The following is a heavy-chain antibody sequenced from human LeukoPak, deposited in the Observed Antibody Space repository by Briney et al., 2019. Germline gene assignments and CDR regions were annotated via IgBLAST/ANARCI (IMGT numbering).Heavy chain of an antibody. CDR3: ARQKVVTAIPIRYYFDY. Sequence: SETLSLTCTVSGGFISSSGYYWGWIRQPPGKGLEWIGSIFYSGNTYYNPSLKSRVTISVDTSKNQVSLKLSSVTAADTAVYYCARQKVVTAIPIRYYFDYWGQGTLVTVSS. CDR2: IFYSGNT. D-gene: IGHD2-21*02. J-gene: IGHJ4*02. V-gene: IGHV4-39*01. CDR1: GGFISSSGYY.